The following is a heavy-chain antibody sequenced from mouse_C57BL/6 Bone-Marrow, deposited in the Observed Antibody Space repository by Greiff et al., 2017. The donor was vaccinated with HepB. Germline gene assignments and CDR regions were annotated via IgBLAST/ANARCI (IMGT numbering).Heavy chain of an antibody. D-gene: IGHD2-4*01. J-gene: IGHJ2*01. Sequence: EVKLEESGGDLVKPGGSLKLSCAASGFTFSSYGMSWVRPTPDKRLEWVATISSGGSYTYYPDSVKGRFTISRDNAKNTLYLQMSSLKSEDTAMYYCARQDRHYEYDEGDWGQGTTLTVSS. CDR2: ISSGGSYT. CDR1: GFTFSSYG. V-gene: IGHV5-6*02. CDR3: ARQDRHYEYDEGD.